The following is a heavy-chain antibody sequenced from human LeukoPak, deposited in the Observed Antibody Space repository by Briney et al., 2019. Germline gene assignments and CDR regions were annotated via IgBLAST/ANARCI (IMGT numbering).Heavy chain of an antibody. CDR3: ASGYSYGTANSNFDY. Sequence: SETLSLTCTVSGGSISSGGYYWSWIRQHPGKGLEWIGYIYYSGSTYYNPSLKSRVTISVDTSKNQFSLKLSSVTAADTAVYYCASGYSYGTANSNFDYWGQGTLVTVSS. CDR2: IYYSGST. V-gene: IGHV4-31*03. D-gene: IGHD5-18*01. J-gene: IGHJ4*02. CDR1: GGSISSGGYY.